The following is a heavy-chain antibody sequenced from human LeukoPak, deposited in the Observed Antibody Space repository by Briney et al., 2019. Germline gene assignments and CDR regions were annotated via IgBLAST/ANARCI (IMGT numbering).Heavy chain of an antibody. Sequence: PSETLSLTCAVYGRSFSGYYWGWIRQPPGKGLEWIGEINHSGSTNYNPSLKSRVTISVDTSKNQFSLKLSSVTAADTAVYYCASPWDFWGQGTLVTVSS. J-gene: IGHJ4*02. CDR2: INHSGST. CDR3: ASPWDF. V-gene: IGHV4-34*01. CDR1: GRSFSGYY.